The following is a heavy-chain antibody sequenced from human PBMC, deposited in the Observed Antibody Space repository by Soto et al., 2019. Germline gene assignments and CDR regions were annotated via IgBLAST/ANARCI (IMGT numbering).Heavy chain of an antibody. D-gene: IGHD6-13*01. CDR3: ARDSGLAAAGNWFDP. V-gene: IGHV3-21*01. CDR2: ISSSSSYI. Sequence: WGSLRLSCAASGFTFSSYSMNWVRQAPGKGLEWVSSISSSSSYIYYADSVKGRFTISRDNAKNSPYLQMNSLRAEDTAVYYCARDSGLAAAGNWFDPWGQGTLVTVSS. CDR1: GFTFSSYS. J-gene: IGHJ5*02.